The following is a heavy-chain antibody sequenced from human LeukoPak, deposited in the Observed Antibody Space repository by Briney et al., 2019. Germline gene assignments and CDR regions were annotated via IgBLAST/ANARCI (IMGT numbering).Heavy chain of an antibody. CDR3: AKYGNSGRVIDN. D-gene: IGHD5-12*01. CDR1: GGSIGSDY. Sequence: PSETLSLTCTVSGGSIGSDYWTRLRQPPGKGLEYIGYIYYTGGTNYNPSLKSRVTISVDTSKNQFSLKLSSVTAADTAVYFCAKYGNSGRVIDNWGQGTLVTVSS. CDR2: IYYTGGT. J-gene: IGHJ4*02. V-gene: IGHV4-59*08.